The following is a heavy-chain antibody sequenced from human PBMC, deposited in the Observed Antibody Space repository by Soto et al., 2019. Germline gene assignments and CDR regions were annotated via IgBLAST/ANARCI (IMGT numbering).Heavy chain of an antibody. V-gene: IGHV3-23*04. Sequence: VQLVESEGGLVQPGGSLRLSCEASGFIFTTSDMSWVRQAPGKGLEWISSITITGDTTHYADSVKGRFTISRDNSRNTVYLQMNSRRVDATAVYYWGKGGGGDHGYWGQGTLVAVSS. CDR2: ITITGDTT. CDR1: GFIFTTSD. CDR3: GKGGGGDHGY. D-gene: IGHD2-21*02. J-gene: IGHJ4*02.